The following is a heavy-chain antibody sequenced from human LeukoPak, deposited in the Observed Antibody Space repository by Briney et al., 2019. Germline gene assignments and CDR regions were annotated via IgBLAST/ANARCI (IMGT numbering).Heavy chain of an antibody. J-gene: IGHJ4*02. CDR3: ARNRGWLQFDY. Sequence: GGSLRLSCAASGFTFSSYAMSWVRQAPGKGLEWVAHKKGDGSQKYYVDSVKGRFTISRDNAKTSLYLQMDSLRAEDTAVYYCARNRGWLQFDYWGQGTLVTVSS. D-gene: IGHD5-12*01. CDR2: KKGDGSQK. CDR1: GFTFSSYA. V-gene: IGHV3-7*03.